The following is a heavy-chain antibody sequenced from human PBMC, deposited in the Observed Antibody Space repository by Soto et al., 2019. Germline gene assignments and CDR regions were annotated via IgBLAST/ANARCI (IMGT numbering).Heavy chain of an antibody. V-gene: IGHV3-11*06. CDR2: ISSSSSYT. D-gene: IGHD5-12*01. Sequence: GGSLRLSCAASGFTFSDYYMSWIRQAPGKGLEWVSYISSSSSYTNYADSVKGRFTISRDNAKNSLYLQMNSLRAEDTAVYYCARTEEMATIGDAFDIWGQGTMVTVSS. CDR3: ARTEEMATIGDAFDI. J-gene: IGHJ3*02. CDR1: GFTFSDYY.